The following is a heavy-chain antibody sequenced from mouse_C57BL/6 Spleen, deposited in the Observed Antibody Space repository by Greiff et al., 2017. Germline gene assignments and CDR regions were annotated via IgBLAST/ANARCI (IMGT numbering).Heavy chain of an antibody. CDR3: ARSTTVVGNFDY. CDR2: INPGSGGT. CDR1: GYAFTNYL. J-gene: IGHJ2*01. D-gene: IGHD1-1*01. V-gene: IGHV1-54*01. Sequence: QVHVKQSGAELVRPGTSVKVSCKASGYAFTNYLIEWVKQRPGQGLEWIGVINPGSGGTNYNEKFTGKATLTADTSSSTAYMQLSSLTSEDSAVYFWARSTTVVGNFDYWGQGTTLTVSS.